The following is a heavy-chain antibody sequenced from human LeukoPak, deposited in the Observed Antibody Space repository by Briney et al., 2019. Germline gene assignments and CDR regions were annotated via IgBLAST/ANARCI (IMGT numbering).Heavy chain of an antibody. CDR1: GYSFPDYW. J-gene: IGHJ4*02. Sequence: GESLQISCKGSGYSFPDYWIGWVRQMPGKGLEWMGIIYPDDSDTRYSPSFQGQVYISVDKSISTAYLQWSSLKASDTAMYFCARLRRVGPTFGIGYFDFWGQGTLVIVSS. CDR2: IYPDDSDT. D-gene: IGHD1-26*01. CDR3: ARLRRVGPTFGIGYFDF. V-gene: IGHV5-51*01.